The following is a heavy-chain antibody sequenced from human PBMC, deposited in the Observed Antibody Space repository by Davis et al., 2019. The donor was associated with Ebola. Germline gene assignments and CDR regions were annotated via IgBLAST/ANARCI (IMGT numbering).Heavy chain of an antibody. V-gene: IGHV3-23*01. CDR2: ISGSGGDT. Sequence: GESLKISCAASGFTFTSYAMSWVRQAPGKGLEWVSTISGSGGDTYYADSVRGRFTISRDNSKNTLYLQMKSLRAEDTAVYYCAKGGSAWYGEYFQHWGQGTLVTVSS. J-gene: IGHJ1*01. D-gene: IGHD6-19*01. CDR3: AKGGSAWYGEYFQH. CDR1: GFTFTSYA.